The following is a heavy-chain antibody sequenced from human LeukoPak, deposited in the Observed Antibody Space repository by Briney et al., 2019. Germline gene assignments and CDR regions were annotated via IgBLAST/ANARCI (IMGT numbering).Heavy chain of an antibody. J-gene: IGHJ4*02. D-gene: IGHD1-26*01. Sequence: LETLSLTCTVSGGSISSYYWSWIRQPAGKGLEWIGRIYTSGSTNYNPSLKSRVTMSVDTSKNQFSLKLSSVTAADTAVYYCARGEIVGATGYYFDYWGQGTLVTVSS. CDR3: ARGEIVGATGYYFDY. CDR1: GGSISSYY. CDR2: IYTSGST. V-gene: IGHV4-4*07.